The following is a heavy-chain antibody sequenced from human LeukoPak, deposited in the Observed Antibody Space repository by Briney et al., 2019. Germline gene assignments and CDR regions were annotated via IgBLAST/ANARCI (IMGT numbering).Heavy chain of an antibody. CDR1: GFTFSSYA. CDR2: ISGSGGST. Sequence: PGGSLRLSCAASGFTFSSYAMSWVRQAPGKGLEWVSAISGSGGSTYFADSVKGRFTISRDNSKNTLYLEMNSLRAEDTAIYYCAEEEYSYGNGYYYYGMDVWGQGTTVTVSS. J-gene: IGHJ6*02. CDR3: AEEEYSYGNGYYYYGMDV. D-gene: IGHD5-18*01. V-gene: IGHV3-23*01.